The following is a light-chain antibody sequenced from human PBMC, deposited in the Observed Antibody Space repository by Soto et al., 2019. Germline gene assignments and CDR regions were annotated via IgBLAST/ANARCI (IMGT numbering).Light chain of an antibody. Sequence: DIQMTQSPSTLSASVGDRVTITCRASQSISGSLAWYQQKPGKALKLLIYEASNLKSGVPSRFSGSRSGTEYTLTISSLQPDDSASYYCQQYNGYWTFGQGTRVEIK. CDR3: QQYNGYWT. CDR2: EAS. V-gene: IGKV1-5*03. J-gene: IGKJ1*01. CDR1: QSISGS.